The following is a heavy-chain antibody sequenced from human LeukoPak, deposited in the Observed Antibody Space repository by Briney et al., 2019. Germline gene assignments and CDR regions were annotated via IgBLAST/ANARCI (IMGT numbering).Heavy chain of an antibody. CDR2: IYYSGST. J-gene: IGHJ4*02. D-gene: IGHD2-2*01. CDR3: ARIIYCSSTSCYWTHYFDY. Sequence: SETLSLTCTVSGGSISSSSYYWGWIRQPPGKGLERIGSIYYSGSTYYNPSLKSRVTISVDTSKNQFSLKLSSVTAADTAVYYCARIIYCSSTSCYWTHYFDYWGQGTLVTVSS. V-gene: IGHV4-39*07. CDR1: GGSISSSSYY.